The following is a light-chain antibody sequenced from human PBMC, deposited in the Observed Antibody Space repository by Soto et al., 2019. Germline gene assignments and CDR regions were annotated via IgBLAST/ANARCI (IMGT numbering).Light chain of an antibody. CDR3: QQYRNWPYT. J-gene: IGKJ2*01. CDR1: QSVNSN. CDR2: AAS. V-gene: IGKV3-15*01. Sequence: EIVMTQSPATLSVSPGERATLSCRASQSVNSNLAWYQQKPGQAPRLLIYAASTRATVIPARFSGSGSGTDFTLTISSLQSEDFAVYFCQQYRNWPYTFGQGTKLEIK.